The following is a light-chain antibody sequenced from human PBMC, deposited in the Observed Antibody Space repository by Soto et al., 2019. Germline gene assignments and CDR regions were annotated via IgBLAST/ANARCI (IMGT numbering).Light chain of an antibody. CDR2: AAS. CDR3: LQHSTYPLT. Sequence: DIQMNQFPSSLSASVGDRVTITCRACQGIRNDLGWYQQKPGKAPKRLIYAASSLQSGVPSRFSGSGSGTEFTLAISSLQPEDSATFYGLQHSTYPLTFGQGTKVEIK. V-gene: IGKV1-17*01. J-gene: IGKJ1*01. CDR1: QGIRND.